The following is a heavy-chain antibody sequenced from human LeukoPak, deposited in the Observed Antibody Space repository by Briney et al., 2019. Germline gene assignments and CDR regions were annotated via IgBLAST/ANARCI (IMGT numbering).Heavy chain of an antibody. J-gene: IGHJ4*02. D-gene: IGHD5-18*01. CDR1: GFTFSSYW. V-gene: IGHV3-74*01. CDR2: INTDGTTT. Sequence: GGSLRLSCGASGFTFSSYWMHWVRQAPGKGLVWVSRINTDGTTTDHADSVKGRFTISRDNAKNTLFLQMNSLRAEDTAIYYCARDPWGYRAGVLDFWGLGTLVTVSS. CDR3: ARDPWGYRAGVLDF.